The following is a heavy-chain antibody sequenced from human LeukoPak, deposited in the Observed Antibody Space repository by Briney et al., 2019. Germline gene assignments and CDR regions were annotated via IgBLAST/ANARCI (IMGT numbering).Heavy chain of an antibody. J-gene: IGHJ6*02. CDR3: AKAASSSWPSYYYGMDV. V-gene: IGHV3-23*01. CDR1: GFTFSSYA. D-gene: IGHD6-13*01. Sequence: PGGSLRLSCAASGFTFSSYAMSWVRQAPGKGLEWVSGISGSGAGTYYADSVKGRFTISRDNSKNTLYLQMNSLRAEDTAVYYCAKAASSSWPSYYYGMDVWGQGTTVTVSS. CDR2: ISGSGAGT.